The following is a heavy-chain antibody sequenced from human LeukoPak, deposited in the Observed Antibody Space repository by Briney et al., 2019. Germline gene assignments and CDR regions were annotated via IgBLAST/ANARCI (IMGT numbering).Heavy chain of an antibody. J-gene: IGHJ4*02. CDR2: INPSGGST. CDR3: ARESPYSDSSRSRFDY. CDR1: GYTFTNYY. Sequence: ASVKVSCKASGYTFTNYYIHWVRQAPGQGLEWTGIINPSGGSTSCAQKFQGRVTMTRDTSTSAVYMELSSLRSEDTAVYYCARESPYSDSSRSRFDYWGQGTLVTVSS. D-gene: IGHD6-6*01. V-gene: IGHV1-46*01.